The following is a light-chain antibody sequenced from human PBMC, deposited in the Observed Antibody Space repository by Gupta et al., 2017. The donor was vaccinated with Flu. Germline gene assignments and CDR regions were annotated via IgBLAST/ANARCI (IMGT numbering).Light chain of an antibody. Sequence: QMPHSPPSVSASVGDRVTITCRASQGISTWLAWYQQKPGNAPQFLIYAASTLQSGVPSRFSGSGSGTNFTLTIDSLQPEDFATYFCQQANTFPWTFGQGTKVEFK. CDR3: QQANTFPWT. CDR1: QGISTW. J-gene: IGKJ1*01. CDR2: AAS. V-gene: IGKV1-12*01.